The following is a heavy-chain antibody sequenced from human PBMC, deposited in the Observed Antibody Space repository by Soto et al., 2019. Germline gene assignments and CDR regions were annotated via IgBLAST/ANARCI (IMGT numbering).Heavy chain of an antibody. V-gene: IGHV3-74*01. CDR1: TFTFSSYW. CDR2: INDDGGST. D-gene: IGHD3-22*01. J-gene: IGHJ3*02. CDR3: AKTAPPYDSQGYYPFDI. Sequence: EVQLVESGGGLVQPGGSLRLSCAASTFTFSSYWMHWVRQTPGKGLVWVSRINDDGGSTSYADSAKGRFTISRDNAKKSLYLEMNSLKTEDTALYYCAKTAPPYDSQGYYPFDIWGQGTLVSVSS.